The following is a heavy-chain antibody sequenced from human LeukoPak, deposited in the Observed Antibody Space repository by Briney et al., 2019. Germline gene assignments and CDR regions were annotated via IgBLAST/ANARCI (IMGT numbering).Heavy chain of an antibody. CDR3: AKERFSSWHSNWFDP. V-gene: IGHV3-30*04. J-gene: IGHJ5*02. CDR1: GFTFSSYA. CDR2: ISYDGSNK. D-gene: IGHD6-13*01. Sequence: PGGSLRLSCAASGFTFSSYAMYWVRQAPGKGLEWVAVISYDGSNKYYADSVKGRFTISRDNAKNSLYLQMDSLRAEDTAVYYCAKERFSSWHSNWFDPWGQGTLVTVSS.